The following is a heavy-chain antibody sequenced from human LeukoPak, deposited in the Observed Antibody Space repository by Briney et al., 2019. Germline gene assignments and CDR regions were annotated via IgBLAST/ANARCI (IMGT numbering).Heavy chain of an antibody. Sequence: GGSLRLSCTASGFTFSTYAMHWVRQAPGKGLEYVSAINNNGGSTFYVNSVKGRFTISRDNYRNTLYLQMGSLRPEDMAVYYCARRGWDLSYFDYWGQGTLVTVSS. J-gene: IGHJ4*02. CDR3: ARRGWDLSYFDY. V-gene: IGHV3-64*01. CDR2: INNNGGST. CDR1: GFTFSTYA. D-gene: IGHD1-26*01.